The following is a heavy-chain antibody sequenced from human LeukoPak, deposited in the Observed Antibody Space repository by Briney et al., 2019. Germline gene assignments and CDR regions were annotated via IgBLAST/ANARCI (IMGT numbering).Heavy chain of an antibody. CDR2: IRYDGSNK. D-gene: IGHD6-13*01. CDR3: AKDHHSSSWYLGAFDI. CDR1: GFTFSSYG. Sequence: GGSLRLSCAASGFTFSSYGMHWVRQAPGKGLEGVAFIRYDGSNKYYADSVKGRFTISRDNSKNTLYLQMNSLRAEDTAVCYCAKDHHSSSWYLGAFDIWGQGTMVTVSS. J-gene: IGHJ3*02. V-gene: IGHV3-30*02.